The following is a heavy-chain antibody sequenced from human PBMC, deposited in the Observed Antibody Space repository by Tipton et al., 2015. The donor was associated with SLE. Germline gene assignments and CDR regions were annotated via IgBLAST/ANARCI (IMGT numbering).Heavy chain of an antibody. Sequence: SLRLSCAASGFTLSTYAMNWVRQAPGKGLEWVAVISYDGSNNYADSVKGRFTISRDNSKNTLYLQMNSLRAEDTAVYYCARVLGSYYGMDVWGQGTTVTVSS. J-gene: IGHJ6*02. CDR2: ISYDGSN. V-gene: IGHV3-30*03. CDR1: GFTLSTYA. D-gene: IGHD7-27*01. CDR3: ARVLGSYYGMDV.